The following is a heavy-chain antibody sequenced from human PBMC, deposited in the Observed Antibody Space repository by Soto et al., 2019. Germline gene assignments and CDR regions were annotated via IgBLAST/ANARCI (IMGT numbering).Heavy chain of an antibody. J-gene: IGHJ4*02. V-gene: IGHV1-2*02. Sequence: ASVKVSCKASGYTFTGYFIHWVRQAPGQGLEWMGWIYPKSGGKNYAQRFQGRVTMTRDTSVTTAYMEVYSLRSDDTAVYYCARANSGDDDEFDYWGQGTLVTVSS. CDR2: IYPKSGGK. CDR1: GYTFTGYF. CDR3: ARANSGDDDEFDY. D-gene: IGHD5-12*01.